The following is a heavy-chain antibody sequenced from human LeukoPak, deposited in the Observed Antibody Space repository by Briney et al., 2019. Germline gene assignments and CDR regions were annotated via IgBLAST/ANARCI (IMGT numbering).Heavy chain of an antibody. J-gene: IGHJ4*02. D-gene: IGHD2-2*01. CDR3: ATYNLAYCSSTSCLLGFDY. CDR1: GGTFSSYA. V-gene: IGHV1-69*13. CDR2: IIPIFGTA. Sequence: ASVKVSCKASGGTFSSYAISWVRQAPGQGLEWMGGIIPIFGTANYAQKFQGRVTITADESTSTAYMELSSLRSEDTAVYYCATYNLAYCSSTSCLLGFDYWGQGTLVTVSS.